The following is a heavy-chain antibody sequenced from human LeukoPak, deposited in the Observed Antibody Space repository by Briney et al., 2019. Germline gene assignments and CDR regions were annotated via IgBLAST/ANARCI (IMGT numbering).Heavy chain of an antibody. CDR2: IYYSGST. CDR3: ARDKGRGYYGSESWFDP. Sequence: SETLSLTCTVSGGSIGSSSYYWGWIRQPPGKGLEWIGSIYYSGSTYYNPSLKSRVTISVDTSKNQFSLKLSSVTAADTAVYYCARDKGRGYYGSESWFDPWGQGTLATVSS. J-gene: IGHJ5*02. V-gene: IGHV4-39*07. D-gene: IGHD3-10*01. CDR1: GGSIGSSSYY.